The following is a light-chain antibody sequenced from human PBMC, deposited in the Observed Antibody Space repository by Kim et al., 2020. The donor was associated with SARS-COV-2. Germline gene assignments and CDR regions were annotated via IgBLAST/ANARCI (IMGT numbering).Light chain of an antibody. CDR3: QQYGTTPLT. CDR2: GAS. J-gene: IGKJ4*01. V-gene: IGKV3-20*01. Sequence: STGETATLCGRASQSISSALLAWYQQRPGQAPRLLMSGASIRDTGIPDRFSGSGSGTDFTLTISRLETDDFAVYYCQQYGTTPLTFGGGTKVDIK. CDR1: QSISSAL.